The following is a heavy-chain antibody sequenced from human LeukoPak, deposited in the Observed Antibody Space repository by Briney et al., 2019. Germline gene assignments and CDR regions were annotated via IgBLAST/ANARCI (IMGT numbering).Heavy chain of an antibody. J-gene: IGHJ4*02. D-gene: IGHD3-22*01. CDR2: IYDSGST. V-gene: IGHV4-39*07. CDR3: ARLGYYYDSSLIDY. CDR1: GASISGSGYY. Sequence: SETLSLTCTVSGASISGSGYYWGWIRQPPGKGLEWIGNIYDSGSTYYNASLQSRVTISIDTSKNQFSLRLSSVTAADTAVYYCARLGYYYDSSLIDYWGQGTLVTVSS.